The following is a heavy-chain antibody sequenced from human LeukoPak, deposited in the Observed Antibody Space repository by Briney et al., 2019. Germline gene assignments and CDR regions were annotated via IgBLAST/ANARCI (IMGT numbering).Heavy chain of an antibody. CDR1: GGSFSGYY. CDR3: ARAASSYYDFWSGYYEQVAFDI. D-gene: IGHD3-3*01. V-gene: IGHV4-34*01. J-gene: IGHJ3*02. CDR2: INHSGST. Sequence: SETLSLTCAVYGGSFSGYYWSWIRQPPGKGLEWIGEINHSGSTYYNPSLKSRVTMSVDTSKNQFSLKLSSVTAADTAVYYCARAASSYYDFWSGYYEQVAFDIWGQGTMVTVSS.